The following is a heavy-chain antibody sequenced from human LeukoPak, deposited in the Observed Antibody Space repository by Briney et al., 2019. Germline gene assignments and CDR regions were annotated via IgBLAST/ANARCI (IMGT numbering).Heavy chain of an antibody. D-gene: IGHD4-17*01. CDR1: GGSISSSNSY. CDR3: ARDPDYGDYVEEY. Sequence: SETLSLTCIVSGGSISSSNSYWGWIRQPPGKGLEWIGSIYYSGNTYYNSSLKSRVTISIDTSKNQFSLKLSSVTAADTTVYYCARDPDYGDYVEEYWGQGTLVTVSS. CDR2: IYYSGNT. J-gene: IGHJ4*02. V-gene: IGHV4-39*07.